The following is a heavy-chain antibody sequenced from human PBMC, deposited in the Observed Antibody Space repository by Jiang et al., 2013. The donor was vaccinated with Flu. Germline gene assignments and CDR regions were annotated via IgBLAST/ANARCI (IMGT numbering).Heavy chain of an antibody. D-gene: IGHD4-11*01. CDR3: ARGGMTTVTGYFDY. CDR1: GYTFTSYA. CDR2: INAGNGNT. V-gene: IGHV1-3*01. Sequence: AEVKKPGASVKVSCKASGYTFTSYAMHWVRQAPGQRLEWMGWINAGNGNTKYSQKFQGRVTITRDTSASTAYMELSSLRSEDTAVYYCARGGMTTVTGYFDYWGQGTLVTVSS. J-gene: IGHJ4*02.